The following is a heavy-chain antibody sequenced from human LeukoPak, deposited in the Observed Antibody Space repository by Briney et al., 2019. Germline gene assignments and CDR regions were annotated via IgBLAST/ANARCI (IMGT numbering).Heavy chain of an antibody. D-gene: IGHD3-3*01. CDR1: GFTFSSYA. CDR2: ISYDGSNK. V-gene: IGHV3-30-3*01. Sequence: PGGSLRLSCAASGFTFSSYAMHWVRQAPGKGLEWVAVISYDGSNKYYADSVKGRFTISRDNSKNTLYLQMNSLRAEDTAVYYCARAYYDFWSGYYTTNYFDYWGQGTLVIVSS. CDR3: ARAYYDFWSGYYTTNYFDY. J-gene: IGHJ4*02.